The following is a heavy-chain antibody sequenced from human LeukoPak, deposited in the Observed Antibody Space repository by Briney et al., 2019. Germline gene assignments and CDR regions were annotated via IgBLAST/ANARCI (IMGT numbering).Heavy chain of an antibody. Sequence: ASVKVSCKASGYTFTSYDINWVRQATGQGLEWMGWMNPNSGNTGYAQKFQGRVTITRNTSISTAYMELSSLRSEDTAVYYCARNPPYYDFWSGYYMDVWGKGTTVTVSS. CDR1: GYTFTSYD. V-gene: IGHV1-8*03. D-gene: IGHD3-3*01. J-gene: IGHJ6*03. CDR3: ARNPPYYDFWSGYYMDV. CDR2: MNPNSGNT.